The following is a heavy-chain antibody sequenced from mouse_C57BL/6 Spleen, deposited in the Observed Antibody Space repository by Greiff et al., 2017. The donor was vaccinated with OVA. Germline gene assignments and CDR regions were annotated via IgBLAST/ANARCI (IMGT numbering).Heavy chain of an antibody. CDR2: IWSGGST. V-gene: IGHV2-4*01. CDR1: GFSLTSYG. CDR3: AKNGDGLLRGSLAY. J-gene: IGHJ3*01. D-gene: IGHD1-1*01. Sequence: VMLVESGPGLVQPSQSLSITCTVSGFSLTSYGVHWVRQPPGQGLEWLGVIWSGGSTDYNAAFISRLSISKDNSKSQVFFKMNRLQADDTAIYYCAKNGDGLLRGSLAYWGQGTLVTVSA.